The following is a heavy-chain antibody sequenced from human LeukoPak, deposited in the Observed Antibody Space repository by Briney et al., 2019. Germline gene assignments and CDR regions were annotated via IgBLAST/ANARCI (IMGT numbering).Heavy chain of an antibody. V-gene: IGHV3-7*01. CDR2: IKQDGSEK. D-gene: IGHD3-22*01. Sequence: GGSLRLSCAASGFTFSSYWMSWVRQAPGKGPEWVANIKQDGSEKYYVDSVKGRFTISRDNAKNSLYLQMNSLRAEDTAVYYCARDSGYYYPNHDYWGQGTLVTVSS. J-gene: IGHJ4*02. CDR3: ARDSGYYYPNHDY. CDR1: GFTFSSYW.